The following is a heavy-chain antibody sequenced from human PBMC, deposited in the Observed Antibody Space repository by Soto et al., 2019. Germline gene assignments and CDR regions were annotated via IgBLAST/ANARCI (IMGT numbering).Heavy chain of an antibody. J-gene: IGHJ4*02. CDR1: YGSISVSNVF. CDR3: ARTTRRHLDF. Sequence: SETLSLTCTVSYGSISVSNVFWGWVRQPPGKGLEWIGNIDYSGTAYFNPSLGTRVTFPVDTSKNQFSLTLYSVTAADTAVYYCARTTRRHLDFWGQGLLVTVSS. CDR2: IDYSGTA. V-gene: IGHV4-39*01. D-gene: IGHD4-4*01.